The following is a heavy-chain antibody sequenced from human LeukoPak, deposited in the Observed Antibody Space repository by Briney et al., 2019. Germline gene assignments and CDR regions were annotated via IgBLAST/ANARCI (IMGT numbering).Heavy chain of an antibody. Sequence: ASVKVSCKASGYTFTHYYIHWVRQAPGQGLEWMGMIVPSSGSTSYAQKFLGRVTMTRDTSTTTVHMELSGLRSDDTAVYYCARDYRIDGYNRGVDHWGQGTLVTVSS. D-gene: IGHD5-24*01. CDR1: GYTFTHYY. J-gene: IGHJ4*02. CDR3: ARDYRIDGYNRGVDH. CDR2: IVPSSGST. V-gene: IGHV1-46*01.